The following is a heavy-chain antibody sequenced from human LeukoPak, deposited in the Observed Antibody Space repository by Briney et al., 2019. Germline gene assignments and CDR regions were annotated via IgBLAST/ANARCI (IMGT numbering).Heavy chain of an antibody. CDR2: TYYSGST. Sequence: PSETLSLTCAISGGSITSSNWWTWVRPPPGKGLEWIGSTYYSGSTYYNPSLKSRVTISVDTSKNQFSLKLSSVTAADTAVYYCASIDKRRFYSNYQFDFLARQGGDKPIDYWGQGTLVTVSS. CDR3: ASIDKRRFYSNYQFDFLARQGGDKPIDY. J-gene: IGHJ4*02. D-gene: IGHD4-11*01. CDR1: GGSITSSNW. V-gene: IGHV4-39*01.